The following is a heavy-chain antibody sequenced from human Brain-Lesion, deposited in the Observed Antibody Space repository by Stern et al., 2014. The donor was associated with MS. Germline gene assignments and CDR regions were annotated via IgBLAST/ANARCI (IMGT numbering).Heavy chain of an antibody. Sequence: QLVQSGGDLVQPGRSLRLSCAAFGFPFDDYAMHWVRQAPGKGLELVAGISWNSGTVGYADSVKGRFTTSRDNAYSSLYLQMNSLRPEDTALYYCARDITGSSAYFAYWGQGTLVTVSS. D-gene: IGHD1-14*01. CDR3: ARDITGSSAYFAY. CDR2: ISWNSGTV. CDR1: GFPFDDYA. V-gene: IGHV3-9*01. J-gene: IGHJ4*02.